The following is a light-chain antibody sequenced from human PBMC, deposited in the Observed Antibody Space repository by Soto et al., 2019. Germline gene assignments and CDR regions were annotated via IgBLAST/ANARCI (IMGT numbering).Light chain of an antibody. CDR3: SSYSGSSNWV. CDR1: SSDVGGYNY. Sequence: QSALTQPPSASGSPGQSVAISCTGTSSDVGGYNYVSWYQHHPGKAPKLMIYEVSRRPSGVSDRFSGSKSGNTASLTVSGLRAEDEADYYCSSYSGSSNWVFGGGTKVTVL. CDR2: EVS. V-gene: IGLV2-8*01. J-gene: IGLJ3*02.